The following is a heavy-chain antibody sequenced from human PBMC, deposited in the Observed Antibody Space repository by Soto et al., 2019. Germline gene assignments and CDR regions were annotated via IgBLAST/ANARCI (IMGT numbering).Heavy chain of an antibody. Sequence: GGALRVSCAASGFTFSSDWMSWVRQAPGKGLEWVANIKQHGSATSYVDSVKRRFTISRDNAKNSLYLQMNSLRAEDTAVCYCARGGYSSSWYPYYYYGMDVWGQGTTVNVSS. J-gene: IGHJ6*01. CDR3: ARGGYSSSWYPYYYYGMDV. D-gene: IGHD6-13*01. CDR1: GFTFSSDW. V-gene: IGHV3-7*03. CDR2: IKQHGSAT.